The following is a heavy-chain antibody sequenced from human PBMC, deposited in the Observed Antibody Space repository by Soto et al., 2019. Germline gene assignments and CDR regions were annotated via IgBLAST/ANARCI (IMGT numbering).Heavy chain of an antibody. D-gene: IGHD3-22*01. J-gene: IGHJ3*01. V-gene: IGHV1-69*01. Sequence: QVQLIQSEAEVKKPGSSVRVSCTASGGIFGSHGFSWVRQAPGQRLEWVGGFIPIFRTLTYTEKFQARVRISAYESTNTVYLDLSSLTSEETAVYYCVRDRRIYYSDPHDEFVASDYEVWGQGTMVSVSS. CDR1: GGIFGSHG. CDR2: FIPIFRTL. CDR3: VRDRRIYYSDPHDEFVASDYEV.